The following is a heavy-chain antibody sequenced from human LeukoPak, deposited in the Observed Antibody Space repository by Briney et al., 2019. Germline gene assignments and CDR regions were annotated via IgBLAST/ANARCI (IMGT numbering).Heavy chain of an antibody. CDR1: GGSISSYY. D-gene: IGHD2-2*01. V-gene: IGHV4-4*07. Sequence: PSETLSLTCTVSGGSISSYYWSWIRQPAGKGLEWIGRIYTSGSTNYNPSLKSRVTMSVDASKNQFSLKLSSVTAADTAAYYCAGEATALGYCSSTSCQPFDYWGQGTLVTVSS. CDR3: AGEATALGYCSSTSCQPFDY. CDR2: IYTSGST. J-gene: IGHJ4*02.